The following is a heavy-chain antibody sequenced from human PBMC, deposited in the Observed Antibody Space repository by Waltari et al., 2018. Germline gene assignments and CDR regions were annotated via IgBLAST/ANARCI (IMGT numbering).Heavy chain of an antibody. Sequence: EVQLVESGGGLIQPGGSLRLSCKASGLTVSRNYMSWVRQAPGKGLEWLSAIYSGGNTFYADSVKGRFNISIDNSKNTLYLQMNSLRVDDTAVYYCARDDSYGQFMRFDFWGQGTVVTVSS. V-gene: IGHV3-53*01. D-gene: IGHD5-18*01. J-gene: IGHJ4*02. CDR3: ARDDSYGQFMRFDF. CDR2: IYSGGNT. CDR1: GLTVSRNY.